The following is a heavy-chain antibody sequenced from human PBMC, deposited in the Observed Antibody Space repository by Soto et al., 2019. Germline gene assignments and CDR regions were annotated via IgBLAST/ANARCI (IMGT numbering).Heavy chain of an antibody. J-gene: IGHJ6*02. CDR2: INGDGGST. CDR1: GFTFSNYW. V-gene: IGHV3-74*01. CDR3: AREGGNYFYGMDV. Sequence: PGESLKISCAASGFTFSNYWMHWVRQAPGKGLVWVSRINGDGGSTTYADSVKGRFTISRDNAKNTLYLQMNNLRAEDTAVYYCAREGGNYFYGMDVWGQGTTVTVSS.